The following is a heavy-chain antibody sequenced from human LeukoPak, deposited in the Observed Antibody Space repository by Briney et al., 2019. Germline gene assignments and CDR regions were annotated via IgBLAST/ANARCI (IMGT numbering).Heavy chain of an antibody. CDR2: IYYSGST. J-gene: IGHJ4*02. Sequence: PSETLSLTCTVSGGSISSSSYYWGWIRQPPGKGLEWIGSIYYSGSTYHNPSLKSRVTISVDTSKNQFSLKLSSVTAADTAVYYCARLFGLRYFDWLDAYYFDYWGQGTLVTVSS. CDR3: ARLFGLRYFDWLDAYYFDY. V-gene: IGHV4-39*01. CDR1: GGSISSSSYY. D-gene: IGHD3-9*01.